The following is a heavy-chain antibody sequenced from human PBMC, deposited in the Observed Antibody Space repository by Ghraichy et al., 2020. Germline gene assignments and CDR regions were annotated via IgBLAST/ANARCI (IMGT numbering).Heavy chain of an antibody. CDR3: ARDQRTISASL. Sequence: GGSLRLSCAASGFIFRNYWMSWVRQAPGKGLEWVAHIKQDGSEDYYVDSVKGRFIISRDNTKNSLYLQMNILRAEDTAVYYCARDQRTISASLWGQGTLVTVSS. J-gene: IGHJ4*02. V-gene: IGHV3-7*03. D-gene: IGHD3-3*01. CDR2: IKQDGSED. CDR1: GFIFRNYW.